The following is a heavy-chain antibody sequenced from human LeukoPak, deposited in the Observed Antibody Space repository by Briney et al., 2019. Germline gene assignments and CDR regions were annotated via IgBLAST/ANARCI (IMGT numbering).Heavy chain of an antibody. D-gene: IGHD3-22*01. CDR2: MNPNSGNT. CDR3: ARSLVGVRDLLRI. CDR1: GYTFTSYD. J-gene: IGHJ3*02. Sequence: GASVKVSCKASGYTFTSYDINWVRQATGQGLEWMGWMNPNSGNTGYAQKFQGRVTMTRNTSISTAYMELSSLRSDDTAVYYCARSLVGVRDLLRIWGQGTMVTVSS. V-gene: IGHV1-8*01.